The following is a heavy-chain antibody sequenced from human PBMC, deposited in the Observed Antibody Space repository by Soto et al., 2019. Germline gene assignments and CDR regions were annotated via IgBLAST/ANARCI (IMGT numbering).Heavy chain of an antibody. CDR2: TRNKANSYTT. CDR1: GFTFSDHY. CDR3: ARGGGATPFDY. Sequence: GGSLRLSCAASGFTFSDHYMDWVRQAPGKGLEWVGRTRNKANSYTTEYAASVKGRFTISRDDSKNSLYLQMNSLKTEDTAVYYCARGGGATPFDYWGQGTLVTVSS. V-gene: IGHV3-72*01. D-gene: IGHD1-26*01. J-gene: IGHJ4*02.